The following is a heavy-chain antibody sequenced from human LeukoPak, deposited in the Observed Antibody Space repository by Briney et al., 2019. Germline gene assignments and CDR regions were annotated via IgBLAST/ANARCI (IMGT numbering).Heavy chain of an antibody. CDR1: GFTFSSYG. V-gene: IGHV3-30*02. CDR2: IWYDGSNK. Sequence: PGGSLRLSCAASGFTFSSYGMHWVRQAPGKGLEWVAVIWYDGSNKYYADSVKGRFTISRDNSKNTLYLQMNSLRAEDTAVYYCAKGKHRYCSSTSCYTPFDYWGQGTLVTVSS. D-gene: IGHD2-2*02. J-gene: IGHJ4*02. CDR3: AKGKHRYCSSTSCYTPFDY.